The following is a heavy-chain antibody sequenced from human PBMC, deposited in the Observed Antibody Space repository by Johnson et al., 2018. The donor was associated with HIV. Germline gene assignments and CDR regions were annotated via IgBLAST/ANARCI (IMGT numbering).Heavy chain of an antibody. J-gene: IGHJ3*02. D-gene: IGHD3-22*01. CDR1: RFTFSSYG. CDR2: IRNDGSNK. CDR3: AKVRRAYYEDAFDI. Sequence: GVVRPGGSLRLSCEASRFTFSSYGMHWVRQAPGKGLEWVAFIRNDGSNKNYGDSVKGRFTISRDNSMNTLYLQMNSLRAEDTAVYYCAKVRRAYYEDAFDIWGQGTMVTVSS. V-gene: IGHV3-30*02.